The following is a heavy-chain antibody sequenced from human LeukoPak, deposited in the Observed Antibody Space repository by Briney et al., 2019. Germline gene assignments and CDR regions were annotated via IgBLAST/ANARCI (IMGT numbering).Heavy chain of an antibody. CDR2: ISAYNDNT. J-gene: IGHJ5*02. CDR3: ARDTRYCTSTSCYGKNWFDP. CDR1: GYTFTSYG. Sequence: ASVKVSCKASGYTFTSYGISWVRQAPGQGLEWMGWISAYNDNTNYAQKLQGRVTVTTDTSTSTAYMELRSLRSDDTAVYYCARDTRYCTSTSCYGKNWFDPWGQGTLVTVSS. V-gene: IGHV1-18*01. D-gene: IGHD2-2*01.